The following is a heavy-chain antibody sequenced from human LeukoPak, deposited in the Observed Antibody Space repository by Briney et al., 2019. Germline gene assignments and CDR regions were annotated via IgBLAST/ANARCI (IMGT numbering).Heavy chain of an antibody. CDR1: GFTFSSYS. V-gene: IGHV3-21*01. CDR3: ARVSHSSGWYGPFDY. J-gene: IGHJ4*02. D-gene: IGHD6-19*01. CDR2: ISSSSSYI. Sequence: PGGSLRLSCAASGFTFSSYSMNWVRQAPGKGLEWVSSISSSSSYIYYADSVKGRFTISRDNAKNSLYLQMNSLRAEDTAVYYCARVSHSSGWYGPFDYWGQGTTVTVSS.